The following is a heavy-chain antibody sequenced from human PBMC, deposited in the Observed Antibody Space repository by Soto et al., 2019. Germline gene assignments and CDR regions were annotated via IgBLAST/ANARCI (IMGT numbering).Heavy chain of an antibody. CDR2: IYYSGST. CDR3: ASQAYTYYHYYMDV. CDR1: GGSISSSSYY. Sequence: SETLSLTCTVSGGSISSSSYYWGWIRQPPGKGLEWIGSIYYSGSTYYNPSLKSRVTISVDTSKNQFSLKLSSVTAADTAVYYCASQAYTYYHYYMDVWGKGTTVTVSS. V-gene: IGHV4-39*01. J-gene: IGHJ6*03. D-gene: IGHD3-16*01.